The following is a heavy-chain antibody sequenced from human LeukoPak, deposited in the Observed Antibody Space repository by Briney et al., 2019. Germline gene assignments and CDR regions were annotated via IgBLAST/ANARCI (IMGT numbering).Heavy chain of an antibody. CDR2: ISGSGGST. CDR3: AKGGGRTMIVVVYWYFQH. Sequence: GGSLRLSCAASGFTFSSYAMSWVRQAPGKGLEWVSAISGSGGSTYYADSVKGRFTISRDNSKNTLYLQMNSLRAEDTAVYYCAKGGGRTMIVVVYWYFQHWGQGILVTVSS. D-gene: IGHD3-22*01. J-gene: IGHJ1*01. CDR1: GFTFSSYA. V-gene: IGHV3-23*01.